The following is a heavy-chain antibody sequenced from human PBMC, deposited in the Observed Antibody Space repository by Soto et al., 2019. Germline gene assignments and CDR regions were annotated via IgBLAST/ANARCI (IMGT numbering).Heavy chain of an antibody. D-gene: IGHD4-17*01. CDR3: AKEYGRLDY. J-gene: IGHJ4*02. CDR1: GFTFSDYY. Sequence: GGSLRLSCAASGFTFSDYYMSWIRQAPGKGLEWVSYISSSSGYTNYADSVKGRFTISRDNAKNSLYLQMNSLRAEDTAVYYCAKEYGRLDYWGQGALVTVSS. CDR2: ISSSSGYT. V-gene: IGHV3-11*06.